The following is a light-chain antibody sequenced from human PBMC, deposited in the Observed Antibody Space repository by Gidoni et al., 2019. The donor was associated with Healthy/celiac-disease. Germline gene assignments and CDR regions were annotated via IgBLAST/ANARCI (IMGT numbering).Light chain of an antibody. Sequence: DIQMSQLPSSMSASVGDRVTITCRASQRISSHLSWYQQKPGKAPKLLIYAASSLQSGVPSRFSGSGSGTEFTLTISSLQPEDFATYYCQQSNSNPWAFXQXTRVEIK. CDR3: QQSNSNPWA. CDR1: QRISSH. CDR2: AAS. V-gene: IGKV1-39*01. J-gene: IGKJ1*01.